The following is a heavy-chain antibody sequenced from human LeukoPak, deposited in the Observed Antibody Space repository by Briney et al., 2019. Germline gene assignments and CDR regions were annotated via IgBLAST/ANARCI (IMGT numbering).Heavy chain of an antibody. J-gene: IGHJ6*03. CDR3: ARGAMVRGPTEYGYYYYMDV. D-gene: IGHD3-10*01. CDR2: INHSGST. Sequence: SETLSLTCAVYGGSFSGYYWSWIRQPPGKGLEWIGEINHSGSTNYNPSLKSRVTISVDTSKNQFSLKLSSVTAADTAVYYCARGAMVRGPTEYGYYYYMDVWGKGTTVTVSS. V-gene: IGHV4-34*01. CDR1: GGSFSGYY.